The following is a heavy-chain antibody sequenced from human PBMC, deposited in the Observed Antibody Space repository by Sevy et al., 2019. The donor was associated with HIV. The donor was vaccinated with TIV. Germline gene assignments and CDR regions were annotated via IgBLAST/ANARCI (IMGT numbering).Heavy chain of an antibody. CDR2: INWNGGSI. Sequence: GGSLRLSCAASGFTFDDYGMSWVRQAPGKGLEWVSGINWNGGSISYADSGSGRFTFSRENAKNSLSLQMNSLRAEDTDFSYCARSGDDSSGFYYWWFDPWGQGTLVTVSS. CDR3: ARSGDDSSGFYYWWFDP. D-gene: IGHD3-22*01. J-gene: IGHJ5*02. CDR1: GFTFDDYG. V-gene: IGHV3-20*04.